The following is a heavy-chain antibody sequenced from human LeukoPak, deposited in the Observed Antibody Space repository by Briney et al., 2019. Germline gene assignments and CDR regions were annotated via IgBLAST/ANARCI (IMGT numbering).Heavy chain of an antibody. V-gene: IGHV2-5*01. Sequence: ESGPTLVNPTQTLALTCTFSGFSLSTSGVGVAWIRQPPGKALEWLALIYWNDDKRYSPSLKSRLTITKDTSKNQVVLTMTNMDPVDTATYYCAHIPNYVWGTYRFDWFDPWGQGTLVTVSS. D-gene: IGHD3-16*02. CDR2: IYWNDDK. CDR3: AHIPNYVWGTYRFDWFDP. J-gene: IGHJ5*02. CDR1: GFSLSTSGVG.